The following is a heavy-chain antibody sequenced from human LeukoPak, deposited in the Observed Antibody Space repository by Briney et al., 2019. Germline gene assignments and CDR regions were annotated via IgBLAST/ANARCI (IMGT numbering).Heavy chain of an antibody. D-gene: IGHD2-2*02. J-gene: IGHJ1*01. CDR3: ARSPYCSSTSCHTSQEEYFQH. CDR2: IVPILGTP. V-gene: IGHV1-69*13. CDR1: GGTFSRYA. Sequence: ASVKVSCKASGGTFSRYAISWVRQAPGQGLEWMGGIVPILGTPNYALKFQGSVTITADESTSTAYMELSSLRSEDTAVYYCARSPYCSSTSCHTSQEEYFQHWGQGTLVTVSS.